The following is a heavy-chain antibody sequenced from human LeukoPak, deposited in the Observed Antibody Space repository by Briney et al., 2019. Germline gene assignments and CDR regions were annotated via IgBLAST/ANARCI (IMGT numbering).Heavy chain of an antibody. CDR3: ARELKRYCSSTSCYFIWFDP. Sequence: PSETLSLTCAVYGGSFSGYYWSWIRQPPGKGLEWIGEISHSGSTNYNPSLKSRVTISVDTSKNQFSLKLGSVTAADTAVYYCARELKRYCSSTSCYFIWFDPWGQGTLVTVSS. CDR2: ISHSGST. J-gene: IGHJ5*02. V-gene: IGHV4-34*01. CDR1: GGSFSGYY. D-gene: IGHD2-2*01.